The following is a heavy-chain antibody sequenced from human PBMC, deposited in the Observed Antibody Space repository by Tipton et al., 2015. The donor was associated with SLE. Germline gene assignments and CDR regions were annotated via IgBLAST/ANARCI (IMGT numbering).Heavy chain of an antibody. Sequence: VQLVQSGGGLVQPGGSLRLSCAASGFTFSSYWMSWVRRAPGKGLEWVANIKQDGSEKYYVDSVKGRFTISRDNANNSLYLQMNSPRAEDTAVYYCASSGLWVIVTVWGQGTLVTVSS. CDR2: IKQDGSEK. J-gene: IGHJ4*02. D-gene: IGHD3-22*01. CDR3: ASSGLWVIVTV. CDR1: GFTFSSYW. V-gene: IGHV3-7*03.